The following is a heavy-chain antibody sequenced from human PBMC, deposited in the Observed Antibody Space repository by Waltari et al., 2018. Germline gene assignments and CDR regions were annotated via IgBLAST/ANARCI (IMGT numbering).Heavy chain of an antibody. V-gene: IGHV3-53*01. J-gene: IGHJ4*02. D-gene: IGHD3-3*01. CDR1: GFTVSNNY. CDR2: IYSGGST. CDR3: ARLDFWTGSYY. Sequence: EVQLVESGGGLIQPGGSLRLSCAFCGFTVSNNYMSWVRQAPGKGLEWVSVIYSGGSTYYADSVKGRFTISRDSSENTVYLQMSSLRAEDTALYYCARLDFWTGSYYWGQGTLVTVSS.